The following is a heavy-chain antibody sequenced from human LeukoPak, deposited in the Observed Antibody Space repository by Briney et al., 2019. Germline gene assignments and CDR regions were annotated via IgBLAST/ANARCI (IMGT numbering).Heavy chain of an antibody. D-gene: IGHD3-10*01. CDR3: AKEKGDLFRAFDY. V-gene: IGHV3-48*03. Sequence: PGGSLRLSCAASGFTFSSYEMNWVRQAPGKGLEWVSYISSSGSTIYYADSVKGRFTISRDNSKNTLYLQMNSLRVEDTAVYYCAKEKGDLFRAFDYWGQGTLVTVSS. J-gene: IGHJ4*02. CDR2: ISSSGSTI. CDR1: GFTFSSYE.